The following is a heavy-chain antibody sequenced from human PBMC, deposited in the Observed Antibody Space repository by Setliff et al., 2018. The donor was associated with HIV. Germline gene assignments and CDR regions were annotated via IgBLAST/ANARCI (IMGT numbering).Heavy chain of an antibody. J-gene: IGHJ4*02. D-gene: IGHD3-16*01. CDR3: ASHSFGISPPGKD. V-gene: IGHV3-74*01. Sequence: PGGSLRLSCAVSGFTFNNSHWMHWVRQAPGKGLMWVSHISDDGTSTSYADSVKGRFIMSRDTAKKAVYLHMSSLSVEDTAIYYCASHSFGISPPGKDWGQGTLVTVSS. CDR2: ISDDGTST. CDR1: GFTFNNSHW.